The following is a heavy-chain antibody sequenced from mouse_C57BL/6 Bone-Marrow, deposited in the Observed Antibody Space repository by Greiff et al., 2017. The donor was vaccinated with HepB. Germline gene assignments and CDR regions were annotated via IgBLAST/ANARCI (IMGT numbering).Heavy chain of an antibody. Sequence: QVQLKESGPELVKPGASVKISCKASGYAFSSSWMNWVKQRPGKGLEWIGRIYPGDGDTNYNGKFKGKATLTSDKSSSTAYMQLSSLTSEDSAVYFCARGDAYWGQGTLVTVSA. J-gene: IGHJ3*01. CDR1: GYAFSSSW. CDR3: ARGDAY. CDR2: IYPGDGDT. V-gene: IGHV1-82*01.